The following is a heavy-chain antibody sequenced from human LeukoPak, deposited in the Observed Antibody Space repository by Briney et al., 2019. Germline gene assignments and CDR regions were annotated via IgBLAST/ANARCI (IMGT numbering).Heavy chain of an antibody. D-gene: IGHD6-19*01. CDR3: ARRGIDSSGWYFDY. CDR2: IYPGDSDT. CDR1: GYXFTSYW. V-gene: IGHV5-51*01. Sequence: GESLKISCKGSGYXFTSYWICWVRQMPGKGLEWMGIIYPGDSDTRYSPSFQGQVIISADKSITTAYLQWSSLKASDTAMYYCARRGIDSSGWYFDYWGQGTLVTVSS. J-gene: IGHJ4*02.